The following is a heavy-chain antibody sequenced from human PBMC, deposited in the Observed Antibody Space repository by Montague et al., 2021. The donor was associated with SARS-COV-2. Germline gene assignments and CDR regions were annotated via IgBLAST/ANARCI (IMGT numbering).Heavy chain of an antibody. V-gene: IGHV2-70*01. J-gene: IGHJ2*01. CDR2: IDWDDDT. Sequence: PALVKPTQTLTLTCTFSGFSVSTSGLCVSWIRQPPGKALEWLALIDWDDDTYYSTSLKTRLAISKDTSKNQVVLTMTDMDPVDPGTYYCARIPEYSSGGGPDWYFDLWGRGTLVTVSS. CDR3: ARIPEYSSGGGPDWYFDL. CDR1: GFSVSTSGLC. D-gene: IGHD6-19*01.